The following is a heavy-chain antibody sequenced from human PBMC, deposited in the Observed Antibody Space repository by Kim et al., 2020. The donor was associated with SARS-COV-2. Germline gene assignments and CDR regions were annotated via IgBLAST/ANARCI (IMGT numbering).Heavy chain of an antibody. CDR1: GGSFSGYY. V-gene: IGHV4-34*01. CDR3: ARGGIVVAPDYYMDV. J-gene: IGHJ6*03. D-gene: IGHD2-2*01. Sequence: SETLSLTCAVYGGSFSGYYWSWIRKPPGKGLEWIGEINHSGSTNYNPSLKSRVTISVDTSKYQFSLNLSPVTAAATAVYYCARGGIVVAPDYYMDVWAKGPRSPSP. CDR2: INHSGST.